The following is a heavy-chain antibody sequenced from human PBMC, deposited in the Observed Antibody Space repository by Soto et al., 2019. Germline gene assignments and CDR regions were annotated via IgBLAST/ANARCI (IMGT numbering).Heavy chain of an antibody. CDR1: GGSISSYY. D-gene: IGHD6-25*01. V-gene: IGHV4-59*12. J-gene: IGHJ4*02. CDR2: IYYSGST. Sequence: SETLSLTCTVSGGSISSYYWSWIRQPPGKGLEWIGYIYYSGSTNYNPSLKSRVTISVDTSKNQFSLNVSSVTAADTAVYYCARGERQQQRGYWGQGTLVTVSS. CDR3: ARGERQQQRGY.